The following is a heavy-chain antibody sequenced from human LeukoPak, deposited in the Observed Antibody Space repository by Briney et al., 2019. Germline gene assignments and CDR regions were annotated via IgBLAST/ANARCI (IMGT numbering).Heavy chain of an antibody. J-gene: IGHJ4*02. V-gene: IGHV3-64*01. Sequence: PGGSLRLSCAASGFTFSNAWMGWVRQAPGKGLEYVSAISSNGGSTYYANSVKGRFTISRDNSKNTLYLQMGSLRAEDMAVYYCAKDGGASSWWVAYYFDYWGQGTLVTVSS. D-gene: IGHD6-13*01. CDR3: AKDGGASSWWVAYYFDY. CDR2: ISSNGGST. CDR1: GFTFSNAW.